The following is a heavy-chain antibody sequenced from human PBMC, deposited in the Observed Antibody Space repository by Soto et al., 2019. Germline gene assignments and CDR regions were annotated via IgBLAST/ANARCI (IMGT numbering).Heavy chain of an antibody. CDR3: ARTVAARNWFDH. D-gene: IGHD6-6*01. CDR1: GYTFTSYG. CDR2: ISVYNGNT. V-gene: IGHV1-18*04. Sequence: ASVKVSCKASGYTFTSYGISWVRQAPGQGLEWMGWISVYNGNTNYAQKFQGRVTMITDTPTSTAYMELRSLRSDDTAVYYCARTVAARNWFDHWGQGTLVTVSS. J-gene: IGHJ5*02.